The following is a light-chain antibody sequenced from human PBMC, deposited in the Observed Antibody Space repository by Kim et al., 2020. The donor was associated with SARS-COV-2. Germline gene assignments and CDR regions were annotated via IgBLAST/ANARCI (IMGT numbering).Light chain of an antibody. V-gene: IGLV3-21*04. Sequence: APGKTARMTWGGNNIGSKSVHWYQQKPGQAPVLVIYYDSDRPSRIPERFSGSNSGNTATLTISRVEAGDEADYYCQVWDSSSDHPVFGGGTQLTVL. CDR1: NIGSKS. CDR2: YDS. CDR3: QVWDSSSDHPV. J-gene: IGLJ3*02.